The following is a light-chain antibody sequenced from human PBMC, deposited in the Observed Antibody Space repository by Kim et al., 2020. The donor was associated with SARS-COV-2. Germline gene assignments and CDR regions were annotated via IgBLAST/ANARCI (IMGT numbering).Light chain of an antibody. CDR1: QSVSSN. CDR2: GAS. V-gene: IGKV3-15*01. Sequence: VSPGERATLSCRASQSVSSNLAWYQQKPGQAPRLLIYGASTRANGIPARFSGSESGTEFTLTISSLQSEDFAVYYCQQYNNWPPVTFGQGTRLEIK. J-gene: IGKJ5*01. CDR3: QQYNNWPPVT.